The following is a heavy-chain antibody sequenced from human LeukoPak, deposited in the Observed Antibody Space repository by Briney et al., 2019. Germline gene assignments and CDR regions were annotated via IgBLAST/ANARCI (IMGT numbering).Heavy chain of an antibody. CDR2: INHSGST. Sequence: SETLSLTCAVYGGSFSGYYWSWIRQPPGKGLEWIGEINHSGSTNYNPSLKSRVTISVDTSKNQFSLKLSSVTAADTAVYYCARDILLYSDSSGLGGNWGQGTLVTVSS. CDR1: GGSFSGYY. D-gene: IGHD3-22*01. CDR3: ARDILLYSDSSGLGGN. V-gene: IGHV4-34*01. J-gene: IGHJ4*02.